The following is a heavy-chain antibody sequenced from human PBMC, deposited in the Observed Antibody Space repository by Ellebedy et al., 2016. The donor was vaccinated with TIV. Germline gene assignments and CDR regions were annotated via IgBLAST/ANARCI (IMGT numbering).Heavy chain of an antibody. Sequence: GESLKISCAASGFTVSSNYISWVRQAPGKGLKWVSVIYSCGGTFYADSVKGRFTISRDNSKNTLYLQMNSLRAEDTAVYYCARGGWELQGAMDVWGQGTTVTVSS. CDR3: ARGGWELQGAMDV. V-gene: IGHV3-53*01. CDR1: GFTVSSNY. J-gene: IGHJ6*02. CDR2: IYSCGGT. D-gene: IGHD1-26*01.